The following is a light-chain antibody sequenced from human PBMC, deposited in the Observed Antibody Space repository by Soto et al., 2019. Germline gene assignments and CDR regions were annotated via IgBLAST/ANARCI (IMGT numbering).Light chain of an antibody. CDR3: GSWDSSLSDYV. V-gene: IGLV1-51*01. CDR2: DDN. J-gene: IGLJ1*01. CDR1: SSNIGGNS. Sequence: QSVLTQPPSVSAAPAQKVTISCSGSSSNIGGNSVSWYQQLPWTAPKLLIYDDNKRPSGIPDRFSGSKSGTSATLGITGFQTGDEADYYCGSWDSSLSDYVFGTGIKVTVL.